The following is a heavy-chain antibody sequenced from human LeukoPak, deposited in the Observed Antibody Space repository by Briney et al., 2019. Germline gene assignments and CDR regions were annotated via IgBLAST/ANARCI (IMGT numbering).Heavy chain of an antibody. CDR1: GFTFSSYS. J-gene: IGHJ4*02. CDR3: ASSGSYRFDY. V-gene: IGHV3-48*02. Sequence: GGSLRLSCAASGFTFSSYSMNWVRQAPGKGLEWVPHITASGTAMFYADSVKGRFTISRDNAKNSLYLQMDSLRDEDTAVYYCASSGSYRFDYWGQGTLVTVSS. D-gene: IGHD1-26*01. CDR2: ITASGTAM.